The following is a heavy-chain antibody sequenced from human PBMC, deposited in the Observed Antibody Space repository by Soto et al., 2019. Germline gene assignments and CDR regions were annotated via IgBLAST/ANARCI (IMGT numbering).Heavy chain of an antibody. Sequence: QVQLQESGPGLVKPSQTLSLTCTVSGGSISSGGYYWSWIRQHPGKGLEWIGYIYYSGSSYYNPSIKSRVTISVDTSKNQFSLKLSSVTAADTAVYYCARVFSDSCSLFDPWGHGTRVTVSS. J-gene: IGHJ5*02. CDR3: ARVFSDSCSLFDP. CDR1: GGSISSGGYY. D-gene: IGHD6-13*01. V-gene: IGHV4-31*03. CDR2: IYYSGSS.